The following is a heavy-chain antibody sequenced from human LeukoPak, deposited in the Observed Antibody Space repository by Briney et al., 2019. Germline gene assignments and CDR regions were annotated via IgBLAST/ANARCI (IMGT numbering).Heavy chain of an antibody. Sequence: SQTLSLTCALSGDSVSSKSAAWNWIRQSPSRGLEWLGRTFYRSRWNTDYAVSVRSRLTVKPDTSKNQFSLQLNSVTPEDTAVYYCARDLNRRVFTDYWGQGTLVTVSS. V-gene: IGHV6-1*01. CDR2: TFYRSRWNT. CDR3: ARDLNRRVFTDY. J-gene: IGHJ4*02. CDR1: GDSVSSKSAA.